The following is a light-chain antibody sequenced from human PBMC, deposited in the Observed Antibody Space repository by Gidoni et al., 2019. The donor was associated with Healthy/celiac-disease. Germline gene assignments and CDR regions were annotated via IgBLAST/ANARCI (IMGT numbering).Light chain of an antibody. J-gene: IGLJ2*01. Sequence: SYVLTQPPSVSVAPGQTARNTCGGKNIGSKSVHWYQQKPGQSPVLVVYDDSDRPSGIPERFSGSNSVNTATLTISRVEAGDEADYYCQVWDSSSDHVVFGGGTKLTVL. CDR2: DDS. CDR1: NIGSKS. V-gene: IGLV3-21*02. CDR3: QVWDSSSDHVV.